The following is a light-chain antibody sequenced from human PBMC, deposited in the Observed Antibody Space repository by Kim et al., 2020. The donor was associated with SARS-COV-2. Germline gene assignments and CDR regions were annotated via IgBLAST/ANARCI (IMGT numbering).Light chain of an antibody. V-gene: IGLV1-40*01. CDR2: GSN. J-gene: IGLJ2*01. CDR3: QSFDTSLSTSI. CDR1: RSNIGAGYD. Sequence: QRVTISRTGSRSNIGAGYDVHWYQQLPGTAPNLLIYGSNSRPSGVPDRFSGSKSGTSASLAIAGLQAEDEADYFCQSFDTSLSTSIFGGGTQLTVL.